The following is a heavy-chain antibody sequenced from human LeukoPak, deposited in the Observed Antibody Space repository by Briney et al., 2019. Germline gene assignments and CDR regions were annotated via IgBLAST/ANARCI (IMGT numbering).Heavy chain of an antibody. J-gene: IGHJ3*02. CDR3: ARESRYDRDAFDI. CDR1: GGSISSYY. CDR2: IYYSGST. V-gene: IGHV4-59*01. D-gene: IGHD3-22*01. Sequence: PSETLSLTCTVSGGSISSYYWSWIRQPPGKGLEWIGYIYYSGSTNYNPSLKSRVTISVDTSKNQFSLKLSSVTAADTAVYYCARESRYDRDAFDIWGQGTMVTVSS.